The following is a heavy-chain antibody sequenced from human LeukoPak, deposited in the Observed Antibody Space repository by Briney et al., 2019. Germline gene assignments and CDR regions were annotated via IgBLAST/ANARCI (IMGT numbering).Heavy chain of an antibody. V-gene: IGHV1-69*13. J-gene: IGHJ4*02. CDR3: ARDGRGSITMVRGVIIRFDY. D-gene: IGHD3-10*01. Sequence: VASVKVSCKASGGTFSSYAISWVRQAPGQGLEWMGGIIPIYGTANYAQKFQGRVTITADESTSTAYMELSSLRSEDTAVYYCARDGRGSITMVRGVIIRFDYWGQGTLVTVSS. CDR2: IIPIYGTA. CDR1: GGTFSSYA.